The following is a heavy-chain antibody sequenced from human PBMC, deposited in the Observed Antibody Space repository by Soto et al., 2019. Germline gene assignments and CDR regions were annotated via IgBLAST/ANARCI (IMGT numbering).Heavy chain of an antibody. V-gene: IGHV1-18*01. D-gene: IGHD2-15*01. CDR3: ARVYCSGGGCYGIDY. CDR1: GYTFISYG. J-gene: IGHJ4*02. Sequence: ASVKVSCKASGYTFISYGISWVRQAPGQGLEWMGWISAYNGNTNYAQKFQGRVTMSTDTSTSTVYMELSSLRSDDTAVYYCARVYCSGGGCYGIDYWGQGTLVTVSS. CDR2: ISAYNGNT.